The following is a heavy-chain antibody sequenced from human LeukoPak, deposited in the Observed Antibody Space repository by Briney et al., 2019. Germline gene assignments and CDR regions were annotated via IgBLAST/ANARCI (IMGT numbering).Heavy chain of an antibody. Sequence: SETLSLTCTVSGGSISSSSYYWGWIRQPPGKGLEWIGSIYYSGGTYYNPSLKSRVTISVDTSKNQFSLKLSSVTAADTAVYYCALYDSSGYVSFDPWGQGTLVTVSS. V-gene: IGHV4-39*01. D-gene: IGHD3-22*01. CDR2: IYYSGGT. CDR3: ALYDSSGYVSFDP. CDR1: GGSISSSSYY. J-gene: IGHJ5*02.